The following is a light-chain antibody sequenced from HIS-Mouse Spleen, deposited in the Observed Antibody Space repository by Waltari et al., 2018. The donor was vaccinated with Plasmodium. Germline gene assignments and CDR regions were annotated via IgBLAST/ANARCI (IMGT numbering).Light chain of an antibody. CDR1: QSVSSN. V-gene: IGKV3-15*01. CDR3: QQYNNWSFT. CDR2: GAS. J-gene: IGKJ3*01. Sequence: EIVMTQSPATLSVSPGERATLSCRVSQSVSSNLAWYQQKPGQAPSLLIYGASTRATGIPARFSGSGSGTEFTLTISSLQSEDFAVYYCQQYNNWSFTFGPGTKVDIK.